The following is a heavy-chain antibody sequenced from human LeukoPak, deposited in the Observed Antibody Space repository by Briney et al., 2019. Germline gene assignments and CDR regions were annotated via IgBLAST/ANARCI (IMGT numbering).Heavy chain of an antibody. Sequence: GGSLRLSCAASGFTFSSYAMTWVRQAPGKGLEWVSGISGSGVYTSHADSVKGRFTISRDNSKNTVYLQMNSLRAEDTALYYCAKDRDGYGPYYFDHWGQGTLVTVSS. D-gene: IGHD5-18*01. CDR1: GFTFSSYA. CDR3: AKDRDGYGPYYFDH. J-gene: IGHJ4*02. V-gene: IGHV3-23*01. CDR2: ISGSGVYT.